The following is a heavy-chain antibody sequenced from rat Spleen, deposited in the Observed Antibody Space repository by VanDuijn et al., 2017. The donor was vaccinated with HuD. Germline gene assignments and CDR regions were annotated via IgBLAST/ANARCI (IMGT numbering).Heavy chain of an antibody. V-gene: IGHV5-25*01. D-gene: IGHD1-1*01. CDR3: ARHAGYYSGDYIMDA. J-gene: IGHJ4*01. CDR2: ISTVGEYT. CDR1: GFTFSNFY. Sequence: EVQLVEFGGGLVQPGRSMKLSCAASGFTFSNFYVAWVRQAPTKGLEWVASISTVGEYTYCRDSVRGRFTISRDNAKSTLYLQIDSLRSEDTATYYCARHAGYYSGDYIMDAWGQGASVTVSS.